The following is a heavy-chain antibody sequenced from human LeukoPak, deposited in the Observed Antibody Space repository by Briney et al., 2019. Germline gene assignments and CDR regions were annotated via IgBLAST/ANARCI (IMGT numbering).Heavy chain of an antibody. J-gene: IGHJ6*03. CDR1: GYSISNGYY. CDR3: ARVAPATYYMDV. CDR2: IYHSGST. V-gene: IGHV4-38-2*02. D-gene: IGHD2-2*01. Sequence: SETLSFTCTVSGYSISNGYYWGWIRQPPGKGLEWIGSIYHSGSTYYNPSLKSRVTISVDTSKNQFSLKLSSVTAADTAVYYCARVAPATYYMDVWGKGTTVTVSS.